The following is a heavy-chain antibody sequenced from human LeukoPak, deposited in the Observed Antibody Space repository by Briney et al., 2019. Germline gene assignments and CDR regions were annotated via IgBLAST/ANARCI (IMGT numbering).Heavy chain of an antibody. CDR2: IIPIFGTT. CDR3: AKSPISSALGGRFDP. V-gene: IGHV1-69*06. Sequence: ASVKVSCKASGGSFSSYAISWVRQAPGQGLEWMGGIIPIFGTTNYAQRFQGRVTITADKSTTTAYMELSSLRSEDTAVYYCAKSPISSALGGRFDPWGQGTLVTVSS. CDR1: GGSFSSYA. D-gene: IGHD6-13*01. J-gene: IGHJ5*02.